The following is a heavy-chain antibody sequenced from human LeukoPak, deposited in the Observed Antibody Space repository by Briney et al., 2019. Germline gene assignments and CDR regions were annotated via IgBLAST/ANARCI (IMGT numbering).Heavy chain of an antibody. Sequence: GGSLRLSCAASGFTFSSYSMNWVRQAPGKGLEWVSSISSSSSYIYYGDSVKGRFSISRDNAKKSVYLQMNSLRAEDTAVYYCSRDITEYSSSSAAFDIWGQGTMVTVSS. CDR1: GFTFSSYS. CDR2: ISSSSSYI. J-gene: IGHJ3*02. V-gene: IGHV3-21*01. D-gene: IGHD6-6*01. CDR3: SRDITEYSSSSAAFDI.